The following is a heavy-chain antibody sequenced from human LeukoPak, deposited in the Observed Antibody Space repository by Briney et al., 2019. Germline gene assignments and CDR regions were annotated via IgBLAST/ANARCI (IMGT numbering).Heavy chain of an antibody. CDR3: ARSIPGPDCGGGGCPPTLTPFDL. D-gene: IGHD2-15*01. Sequence: GGSLRLSCAASGFIVSSKYMSWIRQAPGKELEWVSVIYSGRTAFYADSVRGRFTISRDNSKNTLYLQMNRLKVEDTAVYYCARSIPGPDCGGGGCPPTLTPFDLWGQGTLVTVSS. J-gene: IGHJ4*02. CDR1: GFIVSSKY. CDR2: IYSGRTA. V-gene: IGHV3-53*01.